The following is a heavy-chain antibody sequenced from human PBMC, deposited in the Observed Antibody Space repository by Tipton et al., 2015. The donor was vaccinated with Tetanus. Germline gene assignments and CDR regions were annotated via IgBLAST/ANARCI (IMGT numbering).Heavy chain of an antibody. J-gene: IGHJ2*01. Sequence: TLSLTCSVSDGPVSSGGFYWGWVRQVTGKGLEWIGNTYHRGSTYYNPSLKSRVTISVDTSKNQFSLKLSSVTAADTAVYYCARDPAVLRFLEWLPDWYFALWGRGTLVTVSS. CDR3: ARDPAVLRFLEWLPDWYFAL. V-gene: IGHV4-31*03. CDR1: DGPVSSGGFY. D-gene: IGHD3-3*01. CDR2: TYHRGST.